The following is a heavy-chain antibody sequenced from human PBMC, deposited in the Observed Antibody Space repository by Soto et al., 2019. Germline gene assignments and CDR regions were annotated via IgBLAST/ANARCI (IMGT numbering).Heavy chain of an antibody. V-gene: IGHV3-30*18. J-gene: IGHJ5*02. Sequence: QMQLVESGGGLVKPGGSLRLSCAASGFTFSDYYMRWIRQAPGKGLEWVAVISYDGSNKYYADSVKGRFTISRDNSKNTLYLQMNSLRAEDTAVYYCAKDGGYCSGGSCYLNWFDPWGQGTLVTVSS. D-gene: IGHD2-15*01. CDR1: GFTFSDYY. CDR3: AKDGGYCSGGSCYLNWFDP. CDR2: ISYDGSNK.